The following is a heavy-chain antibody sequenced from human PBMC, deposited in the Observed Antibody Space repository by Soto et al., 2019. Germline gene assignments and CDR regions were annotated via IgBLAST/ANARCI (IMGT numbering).Heavy chain of an antibody. CDR2: IIPILGIA. V-gene: IGHV1-69*08. Sequence: QVQLVQSGAEVKKPGSSVKVSCKASGGTFSSYTISWVRQAPGQGLEWMGRIIPILGIANYVQKFQGRVTITADKSTSTAYMELSSLRSEDTAVYYCARDCSSTSCYAYPWGQGTLVTVSS. D-gene: IGHD2-2*01. J-gene: IGHJ5*02. CDR1: GGTFSSYT. CDR3: ARDCSSTSCYAYP.